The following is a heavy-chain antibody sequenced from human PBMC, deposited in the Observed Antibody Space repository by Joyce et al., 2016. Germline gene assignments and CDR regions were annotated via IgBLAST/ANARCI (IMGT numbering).Heavy chain of an antibody. D-gene: IGHD5-12*01. CDR1: GFSLSTRGVG. J-gene: IGHJ4*02. CDR2: IYWDDDK. CDR3: AHRPNSGYDPSAFDF. Sequence: QITLKESGPTLVKPTQTLTLTCAFSGFSLSTRGVGVGWIRQPPGKALEWLELIYWDDDKRYSPSLKSRLTITKDTSRNQVVLTMTIMDPVDTATYYCAHRPNSGYDPSAFDFWGQGTLVTVSS. V-gene: IGHV2-5*02.